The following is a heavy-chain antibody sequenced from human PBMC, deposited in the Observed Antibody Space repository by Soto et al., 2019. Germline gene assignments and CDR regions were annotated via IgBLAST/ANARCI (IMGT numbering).Heavy chain of an antibody. Sequence: KPSETLSLTCTVSGGSISNYYWSWLRQSPGKGLDWIGNIHYSGYTTYNPSLKSRVSISMDTSKNQFSLDLSSVTAADTAVYYCARGLYDSSGHYSLYFEYWGQGTLVTVSS. CDR1: GGSISNYY. CDR2: IHYSGYT. J-gene: IGHJ4*02. D-gene: IGHD3-22*01. V-gene: IGHV4-59*01. CDR3: ARGLYDSSGHYSLYFEY.